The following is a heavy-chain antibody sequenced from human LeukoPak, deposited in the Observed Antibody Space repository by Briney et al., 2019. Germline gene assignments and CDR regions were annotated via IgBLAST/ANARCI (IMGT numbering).Heavy chain of an antibody. CDR3: ARVLAAAGSDAFDI. Sequence: SETLSLTCTVSGGSISSSSYYWGWIRQPPGKGLEWIGSIYYSGSTNYNPSLKSRVTISVDTSKNQFSLKLSSVTAADTAVYYCARVLAAAGSDAFDIWGQGTMVTVSS. V-gene: IGHV4-39*07. J-gene: IGHJ3*02. CDR1: GGSISSSSYY. D-gene: IGHD6-13*01. CDR2: IYYSGST.